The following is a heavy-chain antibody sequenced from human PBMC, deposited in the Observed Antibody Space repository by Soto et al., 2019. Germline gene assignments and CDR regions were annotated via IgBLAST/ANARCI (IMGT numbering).Heavy chain of an antibody. D-gene: IGHD3-9*01. Sequence: GGSLRLSCAASGFTFSSYAMSWVRQAPGKGLEWVSAISGSGGSTYYADSVKGRLTISRDNSKNTLYLQMNSLRAEDTAVYYCAKDRPYYDILTGYYTPSYFDYWGQGTLVTVSS. V-gene: IGHV3-23*01. J-gene: IGHJ4*02. CDR2: ISGSGGST. CDR1: GFTFSSYA. CDR3: AKDRPYYDILTGYYTPSYFDY.